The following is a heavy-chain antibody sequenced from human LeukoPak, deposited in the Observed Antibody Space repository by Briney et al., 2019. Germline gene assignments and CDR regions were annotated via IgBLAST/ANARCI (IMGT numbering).Heavy chain of an antibody. CDR1: GYTFTGYY. V-gene: IGHV1-2*02. J-gene: IGHJ6*03. Sequence: GASVKVSCKASGYTFTGYYMHWVRQAPGQGLEWMGWINPNSGGTNYAQKFQGRVTMTRDTSISTAYMELGRLRSDDTAVYYCAREPPKSSRGGGYYYYYYYMDVWGKGTTVTVSS. D-gene: IGHD6-19*01. CDR3: AREPPKSSRGGGYYYYYYYMDV. CDR2: INPNSGGT.